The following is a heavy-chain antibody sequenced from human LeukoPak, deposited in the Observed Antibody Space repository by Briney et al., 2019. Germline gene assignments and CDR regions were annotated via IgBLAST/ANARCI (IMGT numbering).Heavy chain of an antibody. J-gene: IGHJ6*02. Sequence: SETLSLTCTVSGGSISSYYWSWIRQPPGKGLEWIGYIYYSGSTNYNPSLKSRVTISVDTSKNQFSLKLSSVTAADTAVYYCARDAGIAVAGTYYYGMDVWGQGTTVTVSS. V-gene: IGHV4-59*01. D-gene: IGHD6-19*01. CDR2: IYYSGST. CDR3: ARDAGIAVAGTYYYGMDV. CDR1: GGSISSYY.